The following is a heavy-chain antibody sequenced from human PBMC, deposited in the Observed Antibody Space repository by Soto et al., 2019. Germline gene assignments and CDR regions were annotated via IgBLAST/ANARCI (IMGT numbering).Heavy chain of an antibody. Sequence: QVQLVQSGAEVKKPGASVNVSCKASGHSFTAYYMHWVRQAPGQGLEWMGWINPNSGGTKYAQRFQGRVTMTRNTSSRTVYMELSGLRSDDTAVYYCARALIRFLDWILENYYYGMDVWGQGTTVTVSS. D-gene: IGHD3-3*01. J-gene: IGHJ6*02. CDR2: INPNSGGT. V-gene: IGHV1-2*02. CDR1: GHSFTAYY. CDR3: ARALIRFLDWILENYYYGMDV.